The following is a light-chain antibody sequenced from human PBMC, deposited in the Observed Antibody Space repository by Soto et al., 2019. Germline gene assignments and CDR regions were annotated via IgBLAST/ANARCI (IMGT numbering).Light chain of an antibody. J-gene: IGKJ4*01. CDR1: QSVSKW. CDR2: DAS. Sequence: DIVLTQSPATLSLSPGERATLSCRASQSVSKWLVWYQQKPGQAPRLLIYDASTRASDIPARFSGSGSGTDFTLTISSLEPDDFAVYYCQHRANWPLTFGGGTKVEI. CDR3: QHRANWPLT. V-gene: IGKV3-11*01.